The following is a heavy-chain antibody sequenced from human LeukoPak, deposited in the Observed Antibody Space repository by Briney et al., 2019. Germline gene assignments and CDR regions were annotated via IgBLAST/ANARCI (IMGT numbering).Heavy chain of an antibody. CDR3: ARQDYGDSPFDY. CDR1: GGSISSGGYS. Sequence: SETLSLTCAVSGGSISSGGYSWSWIRQPPGKGLEWIGYIYHSGSTYYNPSLKSRVTISVDRSKNQFSLKLSSVTAADTAVYYCARQDYGDSPFDYWGQGTLVTVSS. V-gene: IGHV4-30-2*01. D-gene: IGHD4-17*01. CDR2: IYHSGST. J-gene: IGHJ4*02.